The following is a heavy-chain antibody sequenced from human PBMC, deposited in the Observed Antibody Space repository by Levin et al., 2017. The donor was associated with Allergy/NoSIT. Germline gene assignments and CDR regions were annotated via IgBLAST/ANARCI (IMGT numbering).Heavy chain of an antibody. CDR1: GFTFSSYS. CDR2: ISSSSSYI. CDR3: ARWVAVAGNGFDY. D-gene: IGHD6-19*01. J-gene: IGHJ4*02. V-gene: IGHV3-21*01. Sequence: GGSLRLSCAASGFTFSSYSMNWVRQAPGKGLEWVSSISSSSSYIYYADSVKGRFTISRDNAKNSLYLQMNSLRAEDTAVYYCARWVAVAGNGFDYWGQGTLVTVSS.